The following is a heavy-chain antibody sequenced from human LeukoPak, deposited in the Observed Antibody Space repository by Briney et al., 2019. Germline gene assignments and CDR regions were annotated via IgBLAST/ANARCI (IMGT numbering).Heavy chain of an antibody. CDR1: GFTFSSYG. CDR2: IRYDGSNK. J-gene: IGHJ6*03. D-gene: IGHD2-15*01. CDR3: AREDCSGGSCSYYMDV. V-gene: IGHV3-30*02. Sequence: GGSLRLSCAASGFTFSSYGMHWVRQAPGKGLEWVAFIRYDGSNKYYADSVKGRFTISRDNSKYTLYLQMNSLRSDDTAVYYCAREDCSGGSCSYYMDVWGKGTTVTVSS.